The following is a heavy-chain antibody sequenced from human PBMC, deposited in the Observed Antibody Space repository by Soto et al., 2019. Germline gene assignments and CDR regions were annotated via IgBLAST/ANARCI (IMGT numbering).Heavy chain of an antibody. CDR3: ARLGRDGFCGY. J-gene: IGHJ4*02. CDR2: IGTAGDT. V-gene: IGHV3-13*04. CDR1: RFIFSSYD. D-gene: IGHD3-10*01. Sequence: GGSLRLSCAASRFIFSSYDMHWVRQTTGKGLEWVSAIGTAGDTYYPGSVKGRFPISRENAKNSLCLQMNSLIAVVTAVYYCARLGRDGFCGYWGEGNLVNFSS.